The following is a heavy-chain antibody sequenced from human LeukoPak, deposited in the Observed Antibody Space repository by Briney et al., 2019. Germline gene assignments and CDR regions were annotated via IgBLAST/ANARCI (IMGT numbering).Heavy chain of an antibody. CDR3: ARAEWLRFSGGSWYFDL. D-gene: IGHD5-12*01. CDR2: IKQDGSEK. CDR1: GFTFSSYW. V-gene: IGHV3-7*03. Sequence: GGSLRLSCAASGFTFSSYWMSWGRQAPGKGLEWGAHIKQDGSEKYYVDSVKGRFTISRDNAKNSLYLQMNSLRAEDTAVYYCARAEWLRFSGGSWYFDLWGRGTLVTVSS. J-gene: IGHJ2*01.